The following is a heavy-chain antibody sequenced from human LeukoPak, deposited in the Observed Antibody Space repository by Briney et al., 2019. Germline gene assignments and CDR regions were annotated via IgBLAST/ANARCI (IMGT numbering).Heavy chain of an antibody. J-gene: IGHJ1*01. CDR1: GGSFSGYY. CDR2: INHSGST. D-gene: IGHD2-2*01. CDR3: ANSLGYCSSTSCSH. V-gene: IGHV4-34*01. Sequence: SETLSLTCAVYGGSFSGYYWSWIRQPPGKGLEWIGEINHSGSTNYNPSLRSRVTISVDTSKNQFSLKLSSVTAADTAVYYCANSLGYCSSTSCSHWGQGTLVTVSS.